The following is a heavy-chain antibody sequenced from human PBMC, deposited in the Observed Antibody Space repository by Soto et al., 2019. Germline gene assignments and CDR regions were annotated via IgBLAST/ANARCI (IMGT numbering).Heavy chain of an antibody. CDR2: IWYDGSNK. J-gene: IGHJ4*02. V-gene: IGHV3-33*01. CDR1: GFTFSSYG. Sequence: GGSLRLSCAASGFTFSSYGMHWVRQAPGKGLEWVAIIWYDGSNKYHADSVKGRFTISRDNSRNTLYLQMDSLRAEDTAVYYCARGGGASAVSLDYWGQGTLVTVSS. D-gene: IGHD6-13*01. CDR3: ARGGGASAVSLDY.